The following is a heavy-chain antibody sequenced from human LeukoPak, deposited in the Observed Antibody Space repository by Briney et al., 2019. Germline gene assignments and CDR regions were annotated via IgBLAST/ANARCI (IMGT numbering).Heavy chain of an antibody. CDR2: TNPNSGNT. V-gene: IGHV1-8*01. CDR1: GYTLTSYD. CDR3: ARDFPLGYCSSTSCLDY. Sequence: SVKVSCKASGYTLTSYDINWVRQATGQGLEWMGWTNPNSGNTGYAQKFQGRVTMTRNTSISTAYMELSSLRSDDTAVYYCARDFPLGYCSSTSCLDYWGQGTLVTVSS. D-gene: IGHD2-2*01. J-gene: IGHJ4*02.